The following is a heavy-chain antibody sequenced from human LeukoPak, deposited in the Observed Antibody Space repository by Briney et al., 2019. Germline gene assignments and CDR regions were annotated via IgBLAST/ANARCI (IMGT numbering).Heavy chain of an antibody. D-gene: IGHD6-13*01. CDR2: IGGSGVTK. CDR3: ARGASSWEYTTFDV. J-gene: IGHJ3*01. Sequence: PGGSLRLSCAASGFKFTNYAMHWVRQAPGKGLEWVSTIGGSGVTKFYADSVAGRFTIPRDNSNNALFLQMNNLRAEDMAIYYCARGASSWEYTTFDVWGQGAIVTVSS. V-gene: IGHV3-23*01. CDR1: GFKFTNYA.